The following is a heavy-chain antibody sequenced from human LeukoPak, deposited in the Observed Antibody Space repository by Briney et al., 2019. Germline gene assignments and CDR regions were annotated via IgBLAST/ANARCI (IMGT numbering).Heavy chain of an antibody. CDR1: GYSISSGYY. V-gene: IGHV4-38-2*01. CDR2: ICHSGST. J-gene: IGHJ3*02. Sequence: PSETLSLTCAVSGYSISSGYYWGWIRQPPGKGLEWIGSICHSGSTYYNPSLKSRVTISVDTSKNQFSLKLSSVTAADTAVYYCARHGSPRIVVVPAAIVDAFDIWGQGTMVTVSS. CDR3: ARHGSPRIVVVPAAIVDAFDI. D-gene: IGHD2-2*02.